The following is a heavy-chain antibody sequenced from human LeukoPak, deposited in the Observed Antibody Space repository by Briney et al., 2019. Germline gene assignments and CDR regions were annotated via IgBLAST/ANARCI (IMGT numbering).Heavy chain of an antibody. J-gene: IGHJ5*02. CDR3: ARLSPSGYDP. CDR1: GGSFSGYY. CDR2: INHSGST. V-gene: IGHV4-34*01. D-gene: IGHD5-12*01. Sequence: SETLSLTCAVYGGSFSGYYWSWIRQPPGKGLEWIGEINHSGSTNYDPSLKSRVTISVDTSKNQFSLKLSSVTAADTAVYYCARLSPSGYDPWGQGTLVTVSS.